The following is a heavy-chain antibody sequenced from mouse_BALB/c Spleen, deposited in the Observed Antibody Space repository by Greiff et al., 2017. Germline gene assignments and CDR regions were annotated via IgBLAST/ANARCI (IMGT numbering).Heavy chain of an antibody. Sequence: EVQGVESGGGLVQPGGSLRLSCATSGFTFTDYYMSWVRQPPGKALEWLGFIRNKANGYTTEYSASVKGRFTISRDNSQSILYLQMNTLRAEDSATYYCARDYYGSSDYWGQGTTLTVSS. CDR2: IRNKANGYTT. J-gene: IGHJ2*01. CDR1: GFTFTDYY. V-gene: IGHV7-3*02. D-gene: IGHD1-1*01. CDR3: ARDYYGSSDY.